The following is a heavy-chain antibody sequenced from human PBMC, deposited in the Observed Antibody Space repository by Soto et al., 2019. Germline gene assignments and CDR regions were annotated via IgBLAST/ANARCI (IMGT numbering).Heavy chain of an antibody. CDR3: SLSDRYYGMDV. CDR1: GSTFTKEN. Sequence: PGGSLRLSCADSGSTFTKENMNWVRQAPGKGLEWISYIGSTSGGSTYYADSVKGRFTISRDNSNNTLYLQMNSLRAEDTAVYYCSLSDRYYGMDVWGLGTTVTVSS. CDR2: IGSTSGGST. V-gene: IGHV3-23*01. J-gene: IGHJ6*02.